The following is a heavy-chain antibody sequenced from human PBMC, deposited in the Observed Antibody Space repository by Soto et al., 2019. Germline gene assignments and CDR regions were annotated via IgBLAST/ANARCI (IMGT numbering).Heavy chain of an antibody. CDR1: GGSVSSGSYY. CDR3: ARVKCSGGSCDKPFDY. Sequence: SETLSLTCTVSGGSVSSGSYYWSWIRQPPGKGLEWIGYIYYSGSTSYNLSLKSRATISLDTSKNQFSLKLNSVTAADTAVYYCARVKCSGGSCDKPFDYWGQGTLVTVSS. J-gene: IGHJ4*02. V-gene: IGHV4-61*01. D-gene: IGHD2-15*01. CDR2: IYYSGST.